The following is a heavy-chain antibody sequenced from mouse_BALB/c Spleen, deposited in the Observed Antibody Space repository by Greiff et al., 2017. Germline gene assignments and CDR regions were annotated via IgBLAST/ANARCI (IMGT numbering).Heavy chain of an antibody. Sequence: VQLQQSGAELVRSGASVKLSCTASGFNIKDYYMHWVKQRPEQGLEWIGWIDPENGDTEYAPKFQGKATMTADTSSNTAYLQLSSLTSEDTAVYYCKATVVAEVDYWGQATTLTVSS. CDR2: IDPENGDT. D-gene: IGHD1-1*01. CDR3: KATVVAEVDY. J-gene: IGHJ2*01. CDR1: GFNIKDYY. V-gene: IGHV14-4*02.